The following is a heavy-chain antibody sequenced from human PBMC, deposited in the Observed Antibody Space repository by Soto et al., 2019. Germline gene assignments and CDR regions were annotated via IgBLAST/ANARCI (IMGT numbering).Heavy chain of an antibody. D-gene: IGHD3-9*01. Sequence: SETLSLTCTVSGGSISSYYWSWIRQPPGKGLEWIGYIYYSGSTNYNPSLKSRVTISVDTSKNQFSLKLSSVTAADTAVYYCARDYDILTGYRGRNYYYYYGMDVWGQGTTVTVSS. J-gene: IGHJ6*02. CDR3: ARDYDILTGYRGRNYYYYYGMDV. CDR2: IYYSGST. CDR1: GGSISSYY. V-gene: IGHV4-59*01.